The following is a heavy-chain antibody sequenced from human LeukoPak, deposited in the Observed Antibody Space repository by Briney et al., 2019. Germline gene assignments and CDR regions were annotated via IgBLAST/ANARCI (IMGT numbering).Heavy chain of an antibody. CDR1: AYTFTGYY. D-gene: IGHD1-14*01. J-gene: IGHJ3*02. Sequence: GASVKVSCKASAYTFTGYYLHWVRQAPGQGLEWMGWIDPNNGDTKYAQKFQGRVTMTRDRSISTAYTELSRLTSDDTAVYYCARRSRNGLDAFDIWGQGTMVTVSS. V-gene: IGHV1-2*02. CDR3: ARRSRNGLDAFDI. CDR2: IDPNNGDT.